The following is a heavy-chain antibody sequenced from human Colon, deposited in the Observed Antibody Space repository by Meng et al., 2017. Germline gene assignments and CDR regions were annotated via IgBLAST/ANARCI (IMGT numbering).Heavy chain of an antibody. J-gene: IGHJ5*02. CDR1: GYNFTGYY. CDR2: IHPNSGTK. D-gene: IGHD5-24*01. CDR3: ARDPDGNGYLGSNWSDP. Sequence: QVQLGQSVAEVKKPGAPVKVSCKAYGYNFTGYYIHWVRQAPGEGLEWMGWIHPNSGTKHSEQKFQGRVTMSRDTSISTAYMELTNLRSDDTAVYYCARDPDGNGYLGSNWSDPWGPGTLVTVSS. V-gene: IGHV1-2*02.